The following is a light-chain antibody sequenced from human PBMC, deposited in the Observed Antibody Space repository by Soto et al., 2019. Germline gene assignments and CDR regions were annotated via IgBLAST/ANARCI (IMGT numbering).Light chain of an antibody. CDR2: AAS. Sequence: SPSTQTSSSPLSPSGKRVTIPWPASRSINIYLNWYQQKPGKAPKLLIYAASNLQSGVPSRFSGDGVGTHFTLTISSLQPEDFATYHCQQSHSSPYTFGQGTRLEIK. V-gene: IGKV1-39*01. CDR3: QQSHSSPYT. CDR1: RSINIY. J-gene: IGKJ5*01.